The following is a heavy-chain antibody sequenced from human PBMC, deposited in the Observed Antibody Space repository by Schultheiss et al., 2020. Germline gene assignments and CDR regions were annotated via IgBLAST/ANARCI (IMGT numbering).Heavy chain of an antibody. Sequence: ASVKVSCKASGYTFTSYDINWVRQAPGQGLEWMGWINPNSGGTNYAQKFQGRVTMTRDTSISTAYMELSRLRSDDTAVYYCARGWDGERYMGTSDYWGQGTLVTVSS. V-gene: IGHV1-2*02. CDR2: INPNSGGT. D-gene: IGHD4-17*01. CDR1: GYTFTSYD. J-gene: IGHJ4*02. CDR3: ARGWDGERYMGTSDY.